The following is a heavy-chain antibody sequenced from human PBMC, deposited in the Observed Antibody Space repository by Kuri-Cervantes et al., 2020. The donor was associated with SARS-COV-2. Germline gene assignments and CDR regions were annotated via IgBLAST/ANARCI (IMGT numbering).Heavy chain of an antibody. CDR3: ARGVGAAVAGTLITIYYYYGMDV. V-gene: IGHV4-34*01. D-gene: IGHD6-19*01. J-gene: IGHJ6*02. CDR1: GGSFSSYY. Sequence: SETLSLTCAVYGGSFSSYYWSWIRQPPGKGLEWIGEINHSGSTNYNPSLKSRVTISVDTSKNQFSLKLSSVTAADTAVYYCARGVGAAVAGTLITIYYYYGMDVWGQGTTVTVSS. CDR2: INHSGST.